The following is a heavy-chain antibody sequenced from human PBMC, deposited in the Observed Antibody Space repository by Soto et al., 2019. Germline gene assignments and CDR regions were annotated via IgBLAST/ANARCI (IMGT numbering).Heavy chain of an antibody. CDR1: GFTFSSYG. J-gene: IGHJ6*02. Sequence: GGSLRLSCAASGFTFSSYGMHWVRQAPGKGLEWVAVIWYDGSNKYYADSVKGRFTISRDNSKNTLYLQMNSLRAEDTAVYYCARDLFPLSYSSSWSQHTYYYYGMDVWGQGTTVTVSS. V-gene: IGHV3-33*01. CDR2: IWYDGSNK. D-gene: IGHD6-13*01. CDR3: ARDLFPLSYSSSWSQHTYYYYGMDV.